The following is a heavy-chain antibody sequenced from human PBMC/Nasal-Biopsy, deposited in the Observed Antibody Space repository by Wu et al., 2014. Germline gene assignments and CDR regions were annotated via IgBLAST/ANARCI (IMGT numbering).Heavy chain of an antibody. D-gene: IGHD3-9*01. CDR2: MSLLGRS. CDR3: AGEGKLTSYWT. CDR1: GDSVGNYY. J-gene: IGHJ5*02. Sequence: TLSLTCTVSGDSVGNYYWSWIREPQDGDWNGLDDMSLLGRSDYNSSLKSRVTISLDRSRNQFSLSLTSATAADTAVYYCAGEGKLTSYWTWGQGTLVTVSS. V-gene: IGHV4-59*02.